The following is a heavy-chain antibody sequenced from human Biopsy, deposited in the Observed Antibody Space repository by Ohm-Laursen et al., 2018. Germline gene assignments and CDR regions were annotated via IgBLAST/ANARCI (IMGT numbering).Heavy chain of an antibody. J-gene: IGHJ2*01. V-gene: IGHV4-4*07. CDR1: GGSTNDYF. Sequence: TLSLTCSVSGGSTNDYFWSWIRQPPGKGLEWIGRIYSTGRSSAYHPSFQSRVTMSLDTSNKQLSLKLTSVTAADTDVYYCARTPGVAVAGRFFDLWGRGTLVTVSS. CDR2: IYSTGRSS. D-gene: IGHD6-19*01. CDR3: ARTPGVAVAGRFFDL.